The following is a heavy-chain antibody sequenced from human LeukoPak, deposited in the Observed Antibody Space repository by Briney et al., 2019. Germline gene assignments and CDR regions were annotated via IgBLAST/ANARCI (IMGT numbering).Heavy chain of an antibody. CDR2: IYYSGST. CDR1: GGSISSYY. D-gene: IGHD3-3*01. V-gene: IGHV4-59*01. CDR3: ARAPNDFWSGYYVFDY. Sequence: SETLSLTCTVSGGSISSYYWSWIRQLPGKGLEWIGYIYYSGSTNYNPSLKSRVTISVDTSKNQFSLKLSSVTAADTAVYYCARAPNDFWSGYYVFDYWGQGTLVTVSS. J-gene: IGHJ4*02.